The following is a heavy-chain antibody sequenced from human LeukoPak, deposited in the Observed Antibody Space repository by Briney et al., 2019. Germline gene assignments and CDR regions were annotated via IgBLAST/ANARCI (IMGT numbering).Heavy chain of an antibody. CDR2: IYTSGST. V-gene: IGHV4-4*09. CDR1: GGSISSYY. CDR3: ARTYYDFYRAWSGHDAFDI. D-gene: IGHD3-3*01. J-gene: IGHJ3*02. Sequence: SETLSLTCTVSGGSISSYYWSWIRQPPGKGLEWIGYIYTSGSTNYNPSLKSRVTISVDTSKNQFSLKLSSVTAADTAVYCCARTYYDFYRAWSGHDAFDILGQGTMVTVSS.